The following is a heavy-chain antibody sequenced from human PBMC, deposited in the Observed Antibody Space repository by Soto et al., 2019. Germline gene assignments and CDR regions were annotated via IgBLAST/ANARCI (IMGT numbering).Heavy chain of an antibody. CDR2: IYYSGST. CDR1: GGSISSNY. Sequence: QVQLQESGPGLVKPSETLSLTCTVSGGSISSNYWSWIRQPPGKGLEWIGYIYYSGSTNYNPSLKSRVTISVDTSNNQFSLKLSSVTASDTAMYYCARLGSGSFRDWGHGTLVTVSS. V-gene: IGHV4-59*08. CDR3: ARLGSGSFRD. J-gene: IGHJ4*01. D-gene: IGHD1-26*01.